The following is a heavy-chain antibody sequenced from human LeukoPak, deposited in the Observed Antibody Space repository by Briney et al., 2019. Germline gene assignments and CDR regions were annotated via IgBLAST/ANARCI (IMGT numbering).Heavy chain of an antibody. J-gene: IGHJ3*02. D-gene: IGHD4-23*01. V-gene: IGHV3-33*01. CDR2: IWYDGSNK. CDR1: GFTFSSYG. Sequence: SGGSLRLSCAASGFTFSSYGMHWVRQAPGKGLEWVAVIWYDGSNKYYADSVKGRFTISRDNSKNTLYLQMNSLRAEDTAVYYCASDYGGNSGDAFDIWGQGTMATVSS. CDR3: ASDYGGNSGDAFDI.